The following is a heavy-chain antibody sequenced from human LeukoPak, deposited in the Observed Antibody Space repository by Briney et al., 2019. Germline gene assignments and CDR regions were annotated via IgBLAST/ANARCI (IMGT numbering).Heavy chain of an antibody. CDR1: GFTFSSYG. CDR2: IWYDGSNK. J-gene: IGHJ6*02. V-gene: IGHV3-33*01. D-gene: IGHD4-23*01. Sequence: PGGSLRLSCAASGFTFSSYGMHWVRQAPGKGLGWVAVIWYDGSNKYYADSVKGRFTISRDNSKNTLYLQMNSLRAEDTAVYYCARDGGPYYYYGMDVWGQGTTVTVSS. CDR3: ARDGGPYYYYGMDV.